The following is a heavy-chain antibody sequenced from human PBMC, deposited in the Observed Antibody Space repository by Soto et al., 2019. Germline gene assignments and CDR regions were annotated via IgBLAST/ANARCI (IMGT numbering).Heavy chain of an antibody. V-gene: IGHV1-69*01. CDR3: ARYLADVHLWDAFDV. D-gene: IGHD6-13*01. J-gene: IGHJ3*01. CDR1: GDTFNSYG. CDR2: IVPMFGTT. Sequence: QVQLVQSGPELKKPGSSVKVSCKAPGDTFNSYGISWVRQAPGQGLEWMGGIVPMFGTTNLALKFEDRVTITADELTTTVYKEIRGLTSEDTAVYNCARYLADVHLWDAFDVWGHGTRVTVSS.